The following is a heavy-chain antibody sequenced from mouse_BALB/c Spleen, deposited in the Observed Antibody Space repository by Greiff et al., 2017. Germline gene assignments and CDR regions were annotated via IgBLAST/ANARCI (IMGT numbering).Heavy chain of an antibody. Sequence: QVQLQQPGAELVKPGASVKMFCKASGYTLNSHNMHWVKQTPGQGLEWFGAIYPGNGDTSYNQKFKGKATLTADKSSSTAYMQLSSLTSEDSAVYYCARRHGNFYAMDYWGQGTSVTVSS. D-gene: IGHD2-1*01. CDR1: GYTLNSHN. CDR2: IYPGNGDT. CDR3: ARRHGNFYAMDY. J-gene: IGHJ4*01. V-gene: IGHV1-12*01.